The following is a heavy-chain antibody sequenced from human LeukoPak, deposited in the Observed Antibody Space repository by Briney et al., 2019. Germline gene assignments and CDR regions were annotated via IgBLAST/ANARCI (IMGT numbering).Heavy chain of an antibody. J-gene: IGHJ4*02. D-gene: IGHD1-14*01. CDR1: GGSISSGGYY. CDR2: IYYSGST. V-gene: IGHV4-31*03. Sequence: SETPSLTCTVSGGSISSGGYYWSWIRQHPGKGLEWIGYIYYSGSTYYNPSLKSRVTISVDTSKNQFSLKLSSVTAADTAVYYCARLVITQAAHFDYWGQGTLVTVSS. CDR3: ARLVITQAAHFDY.